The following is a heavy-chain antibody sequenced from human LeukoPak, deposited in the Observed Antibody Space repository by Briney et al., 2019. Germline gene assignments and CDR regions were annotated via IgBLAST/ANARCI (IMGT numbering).Heavy chain of an antibody. V-gene: IGHV3-30*04. CDR3: AELGITMIGGV. CDR2: ISYDGSNK. CDR1: GFTFSTYA. J-gene: IGHJ6*04. Sequence: GGSLRLSCAASGFTFSTYAMHWVRQAPGKGLEWVAAISYDGSNKNYADSVKGRFTISRDNAKNSLYLQMNSLRAEDTAVYYCAELGITMIGGVWGKGTTVTISS. D-gene: IGHD3-10*02.